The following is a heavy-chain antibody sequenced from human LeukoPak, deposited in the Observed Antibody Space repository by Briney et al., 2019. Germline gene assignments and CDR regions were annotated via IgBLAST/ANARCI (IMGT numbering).Heavy chain of an antibody. CDR3: AKDASHSSSWSDAFDI. Sequence: PGASLRLSCAASGFTFSSYAMSWVRQAPGKGLEWVSAISGSGGSTYYADSVKGRFTISRDNSKNTLYLQMNSLRAEDTAVYYCAKDASHSSSWSDAFDIRGQGTMVTVSS. CDR2: ISGSGGST. V-gene: IGHV3-23*01. CDR1: GFTFSSYA. D-gene: IGHD6-13*01. J-gene: IGHJ3*02.